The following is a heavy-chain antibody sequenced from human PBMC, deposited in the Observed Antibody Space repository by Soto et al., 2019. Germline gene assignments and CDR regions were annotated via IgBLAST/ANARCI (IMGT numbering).Heavy chain of an antibody. CDR1: GFTFRSYV. CDR3: AKDEAYCGGDCYFAY. D-gene: IGHD2-21*02. J-gene: IGHJ4*02. Sequence: EVQLLESGGGLVQPGGSLRLSCAASGFTFRSYVMSWVRQAPGKGLEWVSAISGGGGRTYYADSVKGRFTISRDNSKNPLYLQMNSLRAEDTAVYCCAKDEAYCGGDCYFAYWGQGTLVTVSS. V-gene: IGHV3-23*01. CDR2: ISGGGGRT.